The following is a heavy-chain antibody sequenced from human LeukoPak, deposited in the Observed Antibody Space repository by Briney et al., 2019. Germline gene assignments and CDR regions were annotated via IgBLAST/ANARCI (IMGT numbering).Heavy chain of an antibody. CDR2: INPSSGGT. J-gene: IGHJ6*03. V-gene: IGHV1-2*02. Sequence: ASVKVSCKASGYTFTGYYMHWVRQAPGQGLEWMGWINPSSGGTNYAQKFQGRVTMTRDTSISTAYMELSRLRSDDTAVYYCARGDIVATISYYYMDVWGKGTTVTVSS. D-gene: IGHD5-12*01. CDR1: GYTFTGYY. CDR3: ARGDIVATISYYYMDV.